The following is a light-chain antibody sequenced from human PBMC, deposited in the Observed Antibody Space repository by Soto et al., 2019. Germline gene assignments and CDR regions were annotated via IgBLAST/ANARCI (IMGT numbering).Light chain of an antibody. CDR3: QQYGISPGT. CDR1: QSVSSSY. J-gene: IGKJ1*01. CDR2: GAS. Sequence: EIVLTQSPGTLSLSPGERATLSCRASQSVSSSYLAWYQQKPGQAPRLLIYGASSRATGIPDRFSGSGSGTDFTLTISRLAPEDFAVYYCQQYGISPGTFGQGTKVEIK. V-gene: IGKV3-20*01.